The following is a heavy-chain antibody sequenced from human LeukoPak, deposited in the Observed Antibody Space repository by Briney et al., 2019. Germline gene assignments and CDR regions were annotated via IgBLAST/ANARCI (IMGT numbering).Heavy chain of an antibody. CDR1: GYTFTSYD. J-gene: IGHJ2*01. CDR2: IIPIFGTA. CDR3: ARTVVVAATLTGSFDL. V-gene: IGHV1-69*05. D-gene: IGHD2-15*01. Sequence: ASVKVSCKASGYTFTSYDINWVRQATGQGLEWMGGIIPIFGTANYAQKFQGRVTITTDESTSTAYMELSSLRSEDTAVYYCARTVVVAATLTGSFDLWGRGTLVTVSS.